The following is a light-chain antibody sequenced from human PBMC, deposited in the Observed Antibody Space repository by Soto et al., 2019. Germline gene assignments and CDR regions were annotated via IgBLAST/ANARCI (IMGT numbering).Light chain of an antibody. CDR3: QQYTGPWT. J-gene: IGKJ1*01. CDR1: QSVLYSSNNKNY. Sequence: DIVMTQSPDSLAVSLGERATINCKSSQSVLYSSNNKNYLAWYQQKPGQPPKLLIYWASTRESGVPDRVSGSGSGTDFTLTISSLQAEDEAVYYCQQYTGPWTCSQGTKVEIK. CDR2: WAS. V-gene: IGKV4-1*01.